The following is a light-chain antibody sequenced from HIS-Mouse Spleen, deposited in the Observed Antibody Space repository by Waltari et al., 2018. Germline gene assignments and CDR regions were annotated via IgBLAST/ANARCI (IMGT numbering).Light chain of an antibody. Sequence: QSVLTQPPSASGTPGQRVTISCSGSSSNIGSNTVNWYQQLPGTAPKLLIYSNNQRPSGVPDRFSGSSSGTMATLTISGAQVEDEADYYCYSTDSSGNHRRVFGGGTKLTVL. V-gene: IGLV1-44*01. CDR2: SNN. CDR1: SSNIGSNT. CDR3: YSTDSSGNHRRV. J-gene: IGLJ3*02.